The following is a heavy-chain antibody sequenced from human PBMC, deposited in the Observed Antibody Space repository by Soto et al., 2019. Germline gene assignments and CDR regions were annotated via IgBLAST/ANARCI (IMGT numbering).Heavy chain of an antibody. Sequence: QVQLVESGGGVVQPGRSLRLSCAASGFTFSSYGMHWVRQAPGKGLEWVAVISYDGSNKYYADSVKGRFTISRDNSKNTLYLQMNSLRAEDTAVYYCANVYDYGDSGDAFDIWGQGTMVTVSS. CDR3: ANVYDYGDSGDAFDI. CDR2: ISYDGSNK. J-gene: IGHJ3*02. CDR1: GFTFSSYG. V-gene: IGHV3-30*18. D-gene: IGHD4-17*01.